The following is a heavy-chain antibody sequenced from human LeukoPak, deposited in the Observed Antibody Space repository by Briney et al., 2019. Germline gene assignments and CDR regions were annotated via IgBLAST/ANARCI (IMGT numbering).Heavy chain of an antibody. CDR1: GDSISSSSYY. Sequence: KPSETLSLTCTVSGDSISSSSYYWGWIRQPPGKGLEWIGNLYYTGTTYYNASLKSRVTISIDTSKNQFSMRLSSVTAADTAVYYCARVRYSYGEAFDSWGQGTLVTVSS. CDR2: LYYTGTT. CDR3: ARVRYSYGEAFDS. D-gene: IGHD5-18*01. V-gene: IGHV4-39*07. J-gene: IGHJ4*02.